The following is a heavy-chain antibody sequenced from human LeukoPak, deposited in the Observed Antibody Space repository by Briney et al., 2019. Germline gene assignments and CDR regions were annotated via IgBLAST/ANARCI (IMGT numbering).Heavy chain of an antibody. D-gene: IGHD3-16*02. J-gene: IGHJ4*02. CDR1: GYTFTGYY. V-gene: IGHV1-2*02. CDR3: ARGDMITFGGVILFDY. Sequence: ASVKVSCKASGYTFTGYYMHWVRQAPGQGLEWMGWINPNSGGTNYVQKFQGRVTMTRDTSISTAYMELSRLRSDDTAVYYCARGDMITFGGVILFDYWGQGTLVTVSS. CDR2: INPNSGGT.